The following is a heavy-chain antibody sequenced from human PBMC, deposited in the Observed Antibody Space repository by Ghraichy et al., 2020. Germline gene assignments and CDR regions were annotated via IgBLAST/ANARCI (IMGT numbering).Heavy chain of an antibody. Sequence: SHTLSLTCAISGDSVSSNSAAWNWIRQSPSRGLEWLGRTYYRSKWYNDYAVSVKSRITINPDTSKNQFSLQLNSVTPEDTAVYYCARFLGPLDRYYYGMDVWGQGTTVTVSS. J-gene: IGHJ6*02. V-gene: IGHV6-1*01. CDR1: GDSVSSNSAA. CDR2: TYYRSKWYN. D-gene: IGHD1-1*01. CDR3: ARFLGPLDRYYYGMDV.